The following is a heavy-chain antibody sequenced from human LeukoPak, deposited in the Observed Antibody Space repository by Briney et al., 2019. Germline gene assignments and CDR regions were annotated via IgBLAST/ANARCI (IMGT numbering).Heavy chain of an antibody. Sequence: PGGSLRLSCAASGFTFSNYSMNWVRQAPGKGLEWVSSITSSSSYIYYADPVKGRFTISRDNAKNSLYLQMNSLRAEDTAVYYCARDLAVADHVVGQMGYWGQGTLVTVSS. CDR2: ITSSSSYI. V-gene: IGHV3-21*01. CDR3: ARDLAVADHVVGQMGY. D-gene: IGHD6-19*01. J-gene: IGHJ4*02. CDR1: GFTFSNYS.